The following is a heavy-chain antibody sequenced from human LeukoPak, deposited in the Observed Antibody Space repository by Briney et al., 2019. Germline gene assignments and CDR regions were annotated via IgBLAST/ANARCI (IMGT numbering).Heavy chain of an antibody. V-gene: IGHV3-11*03. CDR3: AKNYYGSGSYYIIDY. J-gene: IGHJ4*02. Sequence: PGGSMRLSCAASGFTFSYSYMNWIRQAPGNGPEWVSSISSRGDSTNYADSVKGRFTISRDNAKNSLYLQMNSLRAEDTAVYYCAKNYYGSGSYYIIDYWGQGTLVTVSS. D-gene: IGHD3-10*01. CDR2: ISSRGDST. CDR1: GFTFSYSY.